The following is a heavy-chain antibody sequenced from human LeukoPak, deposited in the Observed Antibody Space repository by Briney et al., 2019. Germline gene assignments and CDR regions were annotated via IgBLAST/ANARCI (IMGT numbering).Heavy chain of an antibody. D-gene: IGHD3-16*01. CDR1: GPTVSSNY. J-gene: IGHJ4*02. CDR2: IYSSGST. Sequence: GGALRLSCAASGPTVSSNYMSWVRQAPGQGLEWVPDIYSSGSTYYADSVNGRFTISRDNSKNTLYLQMNSLRVEDTAVYYWARWGSLNFDYWRQGTLVTVSS. V-gene: IGHV3-66*01. CDR3: ARWGSLNFDY.